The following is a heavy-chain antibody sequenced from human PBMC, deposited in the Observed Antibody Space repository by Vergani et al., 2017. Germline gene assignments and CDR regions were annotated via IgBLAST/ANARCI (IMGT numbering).Heavy chain of an antibody. CDR2: IWNDGRNK. Sequence: VQLLESGGGLVQPGGSLRLSCAASGFTFSSYAMHWVRQAPGKGLERVAVIWNDGRNKYYVDSVKGRFNISRDNSKNTLYLQMNSLRAEDTAVYYCTRARRQVATDYFDYWGQGTLVTVSS. CDR3: TRARRQVATDYFDY. CDR1: GFTFSSYA. D-gene: IGHD6-6*01. V-gene: IGHV3-33*08. J-gene: IGHJ4*02.